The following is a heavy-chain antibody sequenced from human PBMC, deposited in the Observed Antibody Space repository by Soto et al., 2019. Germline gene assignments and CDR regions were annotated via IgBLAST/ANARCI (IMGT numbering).Heavy chain of an antibody. Sequence: SETLSLTSTVSGGSMSSYYWSWIRQPPGKGLEWIGYIYYSGSTNYNPSLKSRVTISVDTSKNQFSLKLSSVTAADTAVYYCARVFNWFDPWGQGTLVTVSS. V-gene: IGHV4-59*01. CDR3: ARVFNWFDP. CDR1: GGSMSSYY. J-gene: IGHJ5*02. CDR2: IYYSGST.